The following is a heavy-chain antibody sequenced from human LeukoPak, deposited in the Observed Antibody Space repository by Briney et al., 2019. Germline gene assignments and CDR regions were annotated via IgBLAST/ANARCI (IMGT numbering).Heavy chain of an antibody. Sequence: PGGSLRLSCAASGFTFNDYGMSWGRQAPGKGLEWVSGINWNGGSTGYADSVKGRFTISRDNAKNSMYLQMNSLRAEDTALYYCSRYLSYKWDLPHLFDYWGQGTLVTVSS. CDR3: SRYLSYKWDLPHLFDY. CDR2: INWNGGST. J-gene: IGHJ4*02. CDR1: GFTFNDYG. D-gene: IGHD1-26*01. V-gene: IGHV3-20*04.